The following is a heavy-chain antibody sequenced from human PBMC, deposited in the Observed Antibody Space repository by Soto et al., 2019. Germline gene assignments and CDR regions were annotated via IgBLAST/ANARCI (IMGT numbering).Heavy chain of an antibody. Sequence: GGSLRLSCAASGFTFSVYSMNWVRQAPGKGLEWISYISTSGSNMYYADSVEGRFTISRDNAKNTLYLQMNSLRAEDTAVYYCGRDVAGPFDCWGQGTLVTVSS. CDR2: ISTSGSNM. D-gene: IGHD6-19*01. CDR3: GRDVAGPFDC. J-gene: IGHJ4*02. CDR1: GFTFSVYS. V-gene: IGHV3-48*04.